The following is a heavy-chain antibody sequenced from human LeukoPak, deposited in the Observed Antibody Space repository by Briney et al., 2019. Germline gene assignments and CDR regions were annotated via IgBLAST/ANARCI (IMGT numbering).Heavy chain of an antibody. CDR3: AKRVTSCYVH. V-gene: IGHV3-48*01. Sequence: PGGSLRLSCAASGFTFNTYTMNWVRQAPGKGLEWVSYISGSSGIIDYADSVRGRFTISRDNAKNSLYLQMNSLRAEDTAVYYCAKRVTSCYVHWGQGTLVTVSS. CDR2: ISGSSGII. J-gene: IGHJ4*02. D-gene: IGHD2-2*01. CDR1: GFTFNTYT.